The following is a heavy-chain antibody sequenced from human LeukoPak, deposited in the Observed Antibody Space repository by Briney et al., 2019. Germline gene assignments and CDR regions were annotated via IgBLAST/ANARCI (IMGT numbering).Heavy chain of an antibody. D-gene: IGHD6-19*01. Sequence: GRSLRLSCVASGFAFDDFGMPWVRRAPGKGLEWVSGIAGKTHNVDYADSVKGRFTISRDNAKKSLYLHMTRLTIENTALYYCAKEALGVAGGVFDPWGQGTLVTVSA. V-gene: IGHV3-9*01. CDR1: GFAFDDFG. J-gene: IGHJ5*02. CDR2: IAGKTHNV. CDR3: AKEALGVAGGVFDP.